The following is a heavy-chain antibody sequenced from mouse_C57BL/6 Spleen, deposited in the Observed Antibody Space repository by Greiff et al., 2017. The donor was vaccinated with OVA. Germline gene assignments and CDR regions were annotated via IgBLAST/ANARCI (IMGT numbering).Heavy chain of an antibody. CDR3: ARNWDPYFDY. J-gene: IGHJ2*01. CDR1: GYTFTDYY. CDR2: INPNNGGT. V-gene: IGHV1-26*01. D-gene: IGHD4-1*01. Sequence: VQLQQSGPELVKPGASVKISCKASGYTFTDYYMNWVKQSHGKSLEWIGDINPNNGGTSYNQKFKGKATLTVDKSSSTAYMELRSLTSEDSAVYYCARNWDPYFDYWGQGTTLTVSS.